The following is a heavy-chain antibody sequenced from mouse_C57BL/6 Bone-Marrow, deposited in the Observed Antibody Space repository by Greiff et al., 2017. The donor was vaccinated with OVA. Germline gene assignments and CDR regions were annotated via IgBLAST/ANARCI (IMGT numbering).Heavy chain of an antibody. CDR3: ARPFYDYHWYFDV. CDR2: IYIGNGYT. J-gene: IGHJ1*03. D-gene: IGHD2-4*01. CDR1: GYTFTSYG. Sequence: VQLKQSGAELVRPGSSVKMSCKTSGYTFTSYGINWVKQRPGQGLEWIGYIYIGNGYTEYNEKFKGKATLTSDTTSSTAYMQLSSLTSEDSAIYFCARPFYDYHWYFDVWGTGTTVTVSS. V-gene: IGHV1-58*01.